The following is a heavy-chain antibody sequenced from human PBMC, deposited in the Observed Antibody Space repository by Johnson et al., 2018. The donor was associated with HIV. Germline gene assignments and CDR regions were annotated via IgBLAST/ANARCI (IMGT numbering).Heavy chain of an antibody. CDR1: GFTFSDHW. J-gene: IGHJ3*01. V-gene: IGHV3-74*02. CDR3: VRTSCTGARCLGYDPFDV. CDR2: LNGDGSRT. Sequence: VQLVESGGGLVQPGGSLRLSCGASGFTFSDHWMQWVRQAPGKGLVWVSRLNGDGSRTSYADSVKGRFTIARDNAKNTLFLEMKSLRAEDTAVYYCVRTSCTGARCLGYDPFDVWGQGTMVTVSS. D-gene: IGHD3-16*01.